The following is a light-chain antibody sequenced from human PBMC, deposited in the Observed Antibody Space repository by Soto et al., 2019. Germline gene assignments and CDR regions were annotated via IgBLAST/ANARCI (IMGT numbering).Light chain of an antibody. CDR2: DVS. CDR1: SSDVGGYNY. CDR3: SSYTSSSTRVV. J-gene: IGLJ2*01. Sequence: QSVLTQPASVSGSPGQSITISCTGTSSDVGGYNYVSWYQQHPGKAPKLMIYDVSNRPSGVSNRFSGSKSGNTASLTISGLQAEDGADYYCSSYTSSSTRVVFGGGTKLTVL. V-gene: IGLV2-14*01.